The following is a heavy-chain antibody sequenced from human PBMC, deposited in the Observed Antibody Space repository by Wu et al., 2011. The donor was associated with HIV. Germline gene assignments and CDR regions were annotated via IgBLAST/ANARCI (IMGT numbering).Heavy chain of an antibody. V-gene: IGHV1-46*01. CDR3: AREWRYCTGGSPCPSEYLQH. J-gene: IGHJ1*01. CDR2: INPGGGTS. Sequence: QVQLVQSGAEVKRPGASVRISCKSSGYAFTLYYMHWVRQASGQGLEWMGIINPGGGTSSHAQKFQGRLTMTSDTSTSTVYMELTGLTSDDAAVYYCAREWRYCTGGSPCPSEYLQHWGQGTLV. D-gene: IGHD2-8*02. CDR1: GYAFTLYY.